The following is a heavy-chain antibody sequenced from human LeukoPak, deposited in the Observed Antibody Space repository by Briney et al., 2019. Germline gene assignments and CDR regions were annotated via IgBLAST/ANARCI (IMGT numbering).Heavy chain of an antibody. Sequence: SETLSLTCTASGGSISSYYWSWIRQPPGKGLERIGYIYYSGSTNYNPSLKSRVTISVDTSKNQFSLKLSSVTAADTAVYYCARDGGPGRYFDLWGRGTLVTVSS. V-gene: IGHV4-59*01. D-gene: IGHD3-16*01. J-gene: IGHJ2*01. CDR3: ARDGGPGRYFDL. CDR2: IYYSGST. CDR1: GGSISSYY.